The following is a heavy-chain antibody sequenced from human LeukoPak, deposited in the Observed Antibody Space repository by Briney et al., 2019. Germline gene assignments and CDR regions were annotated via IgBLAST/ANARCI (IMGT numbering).Heavy chain of an antibody. J-gene: IGHJ6*02. CDR3: AEGGLGYCSGGSCYSEAAYGMDV. D-gene: IGHD2-15*01. Sequence: GRSLRLSCAASGFTFSSYGMHWVRQAPGKGLEWVAVISYDGSNKYYADSVKGRFTISRDNSKNTLYLQMNSLRAEDTAVYYCAEGGLGYCSGGSCYSEAAYGMDVWGQGTTVTVSS. CDR2: ISYDGSNK. V-gene: IGHV3-30*18. CDR1: GFTFSSYG.